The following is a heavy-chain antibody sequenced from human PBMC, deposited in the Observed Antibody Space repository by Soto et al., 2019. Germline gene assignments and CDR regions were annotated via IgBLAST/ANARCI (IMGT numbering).Heavy chain of an antibody. V-gene: IGHV1-46*01. D-gene: IGHD2-21*02. CDR2: INPSGGST. CDR1: GYTFTSYY. J-gene: IGHJ4*02. CDR3: ASRSRCGGDCTLDY. Sequence: QVQLVQSGAEVKKPGASVKVSCKASGYTFTSYYMHWVRQAPGQGLEWMGIINPSGGSTSYAQKYQGRVTMPRDTSTSTVYMELSSLRSEVTAVYYGASRSRCGGDCTLDYWGQGTLVTVSS.